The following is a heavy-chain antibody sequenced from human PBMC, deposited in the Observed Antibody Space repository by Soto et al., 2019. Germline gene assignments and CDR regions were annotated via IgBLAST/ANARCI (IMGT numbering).Heavy chain of an antibody. V-gene: IGHV4-4*07. CDR3: VRDGTKTLRDWFDP. J-gene: IGHJ5*02. D-gene: IGHD1-1*01. CDR1: GASISGFY. Sequence: QVQLRESGPGLVKPSETLSPTCTVSGASISGFYWSWIRKSAGKGLEWIGRIYATGTTDYNPSLKSRVMMSVDTSKKQFSLKLRSVTAADTAVYYCVRDGTKTLRDWFDPWGQGISVTVSS. CDR2: IYATGTT.